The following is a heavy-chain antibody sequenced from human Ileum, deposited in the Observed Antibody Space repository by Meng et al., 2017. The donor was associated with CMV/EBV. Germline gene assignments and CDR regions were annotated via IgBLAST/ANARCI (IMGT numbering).Heavy chain of an antibody. CDR3: AKDRGSSAFFGLDV. D-gene: IGHD2-15*01. J-gene: IGHJ6*02. CDR2: IHYDGTKE. Sequence: GGSLRLSCAASGFTFSSYGMHWVRQAPGKGLEWVGVIHYDGTKEYYADSAKGRFFVSRDNSKNMLYLLMDSLRAEDTALYYCAKDRGSSAFFGLDVWGQGTTVTVSS. CDR1: GFTFSSYG. V-gene: IGHV3-30*02.